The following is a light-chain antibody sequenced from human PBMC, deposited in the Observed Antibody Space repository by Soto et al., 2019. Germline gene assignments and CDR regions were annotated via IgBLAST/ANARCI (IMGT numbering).Light chain of an antibody. J-gene: IGLJ3*02. V-gene: IGLV2-14*01. CDR3: ISSIPSTTTHWV. CDR1: TTDVGGYDR. CDR2: EVY. Sequence: QSALTQPASVSGSPGQSITISCIGTTTDVGGYDRVSWYQHHPGKAPKMLIFEVYNRPSGISDRFSRSKSGDTASLTISGLQAEDEADYYCISSIPSTTTHWVFGGGTKLTVL.